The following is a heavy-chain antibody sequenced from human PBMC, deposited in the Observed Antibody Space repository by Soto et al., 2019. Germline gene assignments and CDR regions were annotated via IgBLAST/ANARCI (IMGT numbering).Heavy chain of an antibody. D-gene: IGHD6-19*01. J-gene: IGHJ4*02. Sequence: ASLKVSFKASRHTFSGFYMHWVRQAPGQGLEWMGWINPNSGGTKSAEKFQGRVTMTRDTSISTAYMELSRLTSDDTAVYYCASAAVTGTAGLDFWGQGTQVTVSS. V-gene: IGHV1-2*02. CDR2: INPNSGGT. CDR1: RHTFSGFY. CDR3: ASAAVTGTAGLDF.